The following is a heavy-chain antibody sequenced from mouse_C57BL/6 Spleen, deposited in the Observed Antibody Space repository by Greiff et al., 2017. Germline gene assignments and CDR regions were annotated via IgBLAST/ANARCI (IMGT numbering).Heavy chain of an antibody. CDR3: AKGDYGNYDSWFAY. V-gene: IGHV1-7*01. CDR2: INPSSGTT. Sequence: QVQLQQPGAELAKPGASVKLSCKASGYTFTSYWMHWVKQRPGQGLEWIGYINPSSGTTKYNQKFKDKATLTADQSSSTAYMHLSSLTYADSSVYYWAKGDYGNYDSWFAYWGQGTLVTVSA. D-gene: IGHD2-1*01. CDR1: GYTFTSYW. J-gene: IGHJ3*01.